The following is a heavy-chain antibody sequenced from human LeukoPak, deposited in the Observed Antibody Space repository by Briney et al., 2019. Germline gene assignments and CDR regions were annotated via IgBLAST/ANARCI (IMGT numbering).Heavy chain of an antibody. Sequence: SETLSLTCTVSGGSISSYYWSWIRQPPGKGLEWIGYIYYSGSTNYNPSLKSRVTISVDTSKNQFSLKLRSVTAADTAVYYCASKGASFNAGSDYWGQGTLVTVSS. CDR1: GGSISSYY. V-gene: IGHV4-59*01. J-gene: IGHJ4*02. D-gene: IGHD1-14*01. CDR3: ASKGASFNAGSDY. CDR2: IYYSGST.